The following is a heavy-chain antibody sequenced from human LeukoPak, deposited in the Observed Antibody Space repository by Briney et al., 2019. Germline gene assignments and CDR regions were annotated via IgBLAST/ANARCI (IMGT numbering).Heavy chain of an antibody. CDR2: IQQDGTEK. V-gene: IGHV3-7*01. D-gene: IGHD3-10*01. Sequence: TGGSLRLSCAASGFTFSTYWMSWVRQAPGRGLEWVANIQQDGTEKYYVDSVKGRFTISRDNAKNSLYLQMNSLRAEDTAVYYCARVGPGFDYWGQGTLVTVSS. J-gene: IGHJ4*02. CDR3: ARVGPGFDY. CDR1: GFTFSTYW.